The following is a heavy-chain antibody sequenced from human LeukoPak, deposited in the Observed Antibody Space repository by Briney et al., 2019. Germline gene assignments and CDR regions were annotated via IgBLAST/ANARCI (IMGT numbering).Heavy chain of an antibody. J-gene: IGHJ4*02. CDR3: SRDASHFFDY. D-gene: IGHD3-3*02. V-gene: IGHV3-30*03. CDR2: ISHDGGNK. Sequence: GGSLRLSCAASGFTFSNYGIHWVRQAPGKGLEWVAVISHDGGNKYYADSVKGRFTISRDDSKNTLYLQMNSLRAEDTAVYYCSRDASHFFDYWGQGTLVTVSS. CDR1: GFTFSNYG.